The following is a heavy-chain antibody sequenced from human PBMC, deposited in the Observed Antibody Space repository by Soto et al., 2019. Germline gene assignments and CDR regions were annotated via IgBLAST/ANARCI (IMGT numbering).Heavy chain of an antibody. CDR3: ARVRGGYEFWYFDY. D-gene: IGHD5-12*01. CDR2: IYYSGST. CDR1: GGSISSYY. Sequence: PSETLSLTCTVSGGSISSYYWSWIRQPPGKGLEWIGYIYYSGSTNYNPSLKSRVTISVDTSKNQFSLKLSSVTAADTAVYYCARVRGGYEFWYFDYWGQGTLVTVSS. V-gene: IGHV4-59*01. J-gene: IGHJ4*02.